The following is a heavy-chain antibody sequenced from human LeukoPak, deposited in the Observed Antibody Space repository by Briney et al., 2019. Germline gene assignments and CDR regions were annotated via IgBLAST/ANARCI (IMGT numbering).Heavy chain of an antibody. V-gene: IGHV3-74*01. D-gene: IGHD6-13*01. CDR2: MNIDGSSI. J-gene: IGHJ5*02. Sequence: PGESLRLSCAASGFTFSDYWMYWFRQAPGEGLVWVSRMNIDGSSISYADSVKGRFTMSRDNAKNTLYLQMNSLRVEDTAVYYCARAGGGDSRMAYDPWGQGTLVTVSS. CDR3: ARAGGGDSRMAYDP. CDR1: GFTFSDYW.